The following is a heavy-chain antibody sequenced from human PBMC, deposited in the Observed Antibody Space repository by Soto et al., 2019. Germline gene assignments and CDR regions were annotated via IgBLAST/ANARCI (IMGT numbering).Heavy chain of an antibody. CDR1: GFTFSSYA. CDR2: ISGSGGST. CDR3: AKEFRDYGDGGRWFDP. J-gene: IGHJ5*02. Sequence: GGSLRLSCAASGFTFSSYAMSWVRQAPGKGLEWVSAISGSGGSTYYADSVKGRFTISRDNSKNTLYLQMNSLRAEDTAVYYCAKEFRDYGDGGRWFDPWGQGTLVTVSS. V-gene: IGHV3-23*01. D-gene: IGHD4-17*01.